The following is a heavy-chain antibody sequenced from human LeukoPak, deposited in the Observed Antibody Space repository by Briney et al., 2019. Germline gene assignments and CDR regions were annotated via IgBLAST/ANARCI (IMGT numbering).Heavy chain of an antibody. V-gene: IGHV4-31*03. D-gene: IGHD1-7*01. J-gene: IGHJ5*02. CDR3: AREAWAGTLSGWFDP. CDR1: GGSISRGAYY. CDR2: IFSSGST. Sequence: SQTLSLTCTVSGGSISRGAYYWSWIRQVPGKGLEWIAYIFSSGSTSYNPSLRRRVTVSFDSSKNQFFLNLRSVTAADTAVYYCAREAWAGTLSGWFDPWGQGTLVTVSS.